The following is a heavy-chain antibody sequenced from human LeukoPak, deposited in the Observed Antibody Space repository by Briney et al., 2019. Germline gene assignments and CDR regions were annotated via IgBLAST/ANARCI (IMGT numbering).Heavy chain of an antibody. CDR1: TFTFSSYA. V-gene: IGHV3-30-3*01. CDR2: ISYDGSNK. J-gene: IGHJ4*02. CDR3: ARCDYFDY. Sequence: GGSLRLSCAASTFTFSSYAIHWVRQAPGKGLEWVAVISYDGSNKYYADSVKGRFTISRDNSKNTLYLQMNSLRAEDTAVYYCARCDYFDYWGQGTLVTVSS.